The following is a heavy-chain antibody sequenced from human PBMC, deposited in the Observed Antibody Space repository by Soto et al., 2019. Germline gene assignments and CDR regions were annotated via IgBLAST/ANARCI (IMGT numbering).Heavy chain of an antibody. CDR3: AKDRHDYGDNY. Sequence: GGSLRLSCAASGFTFSSYGMHWVRQAPGKGLEWVAVISYDGSNKYYADSVKGRFTISRDNSKNTLYLQMNSLRAEDTAVYYCAKDRHDYGDNYWGQGTLVTVSS. D-gene: IGHD4-17*01. CDR1: GFTFSSYG. CDR2: ISYDGSNK. V-gene: IGHV3-30*18. J-gene: IGHJ4*02.